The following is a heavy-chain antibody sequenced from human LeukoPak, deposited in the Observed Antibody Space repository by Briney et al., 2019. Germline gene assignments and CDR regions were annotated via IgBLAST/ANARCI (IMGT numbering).Heavy chain of an antibody. CDR3: ARSNDWNDEGNWFDP. CDR1: GFTFSSYS. J-gene: IGHJ5*02. Sequence: GGSLRLSCAASGFTFSSYSLNWVGQAPGKGLEGFSSISSSSSYIYYADSVKGRFTISRDNAKNSLYLQMNSLRAEDTAVYYCARSNDWNDEGNWFDPWGQGTLVTVSS. CDR2: ISSSSSYI. V-gene: IGHV3-21*01. D-gene: IGHD1-1*01.